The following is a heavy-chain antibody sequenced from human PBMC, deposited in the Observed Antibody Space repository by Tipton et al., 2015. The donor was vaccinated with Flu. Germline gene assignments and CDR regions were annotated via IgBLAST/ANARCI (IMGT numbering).Heavy chain of an antibody. V-gene: IGHV4-59*01. CDR2: IYYSGGT. CDR3: ARELNYDMDV. CDR1: GGSISSYY. J-gene: IGHJ6*02. Sequence: TLSLTCTVSGGSISSYYWSWIRQPPGKGLEWIGYIYYSGGTNYNPSLKSRVTISVDTSKNQFSLKLSSVTAADTAVYYCARELNYDMDVWGQGTTVTVSS.